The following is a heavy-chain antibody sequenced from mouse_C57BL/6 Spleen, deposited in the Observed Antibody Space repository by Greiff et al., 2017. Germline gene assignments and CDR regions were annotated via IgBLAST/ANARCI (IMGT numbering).Heavy chain of an antibody. Sequence: VQLQQPGAELVMPGASVKLSCKASGYTFTSYWMHWVKQRPGQGLEWIGEIDPSDSYTNYNQKFKGKSTLTVDKSSSTAYMQLSSLTSEDSAVYYCARGNYYGSSYHWYFDVWGTGTTVTVSS. CDR1: GYTFTSYW. D-gene: IGHD1-1*01. V-gene: IGHV1-69*01. CDR2: IDPSDSYT. CDR3: ARGNYYGSSYHWYFDV. J-gene: IGHJ1*03.